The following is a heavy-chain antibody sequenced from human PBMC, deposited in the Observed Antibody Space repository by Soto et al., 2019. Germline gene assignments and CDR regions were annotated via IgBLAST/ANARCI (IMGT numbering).Heavy chain of an antibody. CDR1: GCSISSYY. V-gene: IGHV4-59*01. CDR2: IYYSGST. CDR3: ERYSSGWYKYAFDI. D-gene: IGHD6-19*01. J-gene: IGHJ3*02. Sequence: SETLSLTCAVSGCSISSYYCSCIRRPPGKGLEWMGYIYYSGSTNYNPSLKSRVTISVDTSTNQFSLKLSSVTAADTAVYYCERYSSGWYKYAFDIWGQGTMVTVSS.